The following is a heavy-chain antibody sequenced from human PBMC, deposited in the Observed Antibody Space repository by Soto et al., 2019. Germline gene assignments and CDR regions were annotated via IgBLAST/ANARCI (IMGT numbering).Heavy chain of an antibody. V-gene: IGHV3-66*01. J-gene: IGHJ6*03. CDR1: GFTVSSKY. CDR2: IQSGGPT. D-gene: IGHD2-15*01. CDR3: ARDDVLCDGGRCYGVPLDV. Sequence: EVHLVESGGGLVQPGGSLRLSCAASGFTVSSKYMSCVRQAPGKGLEGVSLIQSGGPTYYADSVKGRFTISRDTSETTLHLQMDSLRADDTAVYYCARDDVLCDGGRCYGVPLDVWGTGTTVTVSS.